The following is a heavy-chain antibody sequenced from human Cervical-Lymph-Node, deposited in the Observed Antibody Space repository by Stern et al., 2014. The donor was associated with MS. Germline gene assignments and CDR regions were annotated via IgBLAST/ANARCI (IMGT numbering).Heavy chain of an antibody. CDR1: GFTFDDYA. Sequence: VQLVQSGGGLVQPGRSLRLSCAASGFTFDDYAMHWVRQAPGKGLELGSGISWDSGTIGYADSVKGRFTISRDNAKNSLYLQMNSLRAEDTALYYCSKAGYDTLTGYIYYFDYWGQGTLVTVSP. CDR3: SKAGYDTLTGYIYYFDY. J-gene: IGHJ4*02. D-gene: IGHD3-9*01. CDR2: ISWDSGTI. V-gene: IGHV3-9*01.